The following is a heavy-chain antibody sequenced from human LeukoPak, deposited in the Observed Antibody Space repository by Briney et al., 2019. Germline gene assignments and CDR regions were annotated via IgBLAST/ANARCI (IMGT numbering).Heavy chain of an antibody. Sequence: ASVKVSCKASGYTFTSYGISWVRQAPGQGLEWMGWISAYNGNTNYAQKLQGRVTMTTDTSTSTAYMELRSLRSDDTAIYYCAKRNTVVRGGPSFDYWGQGILVAVSS. J-gene: IGHJ4*02. V-gene: IGHV1-18*01. D-gene: IGHD3-10*01. CDR1: GYTFTSYG. CDR2: ISAYNGNT. CDR3: AKRNTVVRGGPSFDY.